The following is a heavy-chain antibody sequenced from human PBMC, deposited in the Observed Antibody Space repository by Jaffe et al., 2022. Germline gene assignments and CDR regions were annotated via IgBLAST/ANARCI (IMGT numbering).Heavy chain of an antibody. J-gene: IGHJ4*02. D-gene: IGHD3-9*01. Sequence: QVQLQESGPGLVKPSETLSLTCAVSGYSISSGYYWGWIRQPPGKGLEWIGSIYHSGSTYYNPSLKSRVTISVDTSKNQFSLKLSSVTAADTAVYYCARFPHFTPPEFVTGYYTDYFDYWGQGTLVTVSS. CDR3: ARFPHFTPPEFVTGYYTDYFDY. CDR1: GYSISSGYY. V-gene: IGHV4-38-2*01. CDR2: IYHSGST.